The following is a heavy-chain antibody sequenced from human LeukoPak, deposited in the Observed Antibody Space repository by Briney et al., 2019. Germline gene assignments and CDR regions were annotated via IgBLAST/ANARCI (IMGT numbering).Heavy chain of an antibody. J-gene: IGHJ1*01. D-gene: IGHD2-2*01. CDR3: ARGAGCSSTSCYALYFQH. CDR2: IYHSGST. V-gene: IGHV4-30-2*01. Sequence: TPSQTLSLTCAVSGGSISGGGYSWSWIRQPPGKGLEWIGYIYHSGSTYYNPSLKSRVTISVDRSKNQFSLKLSSVTAADTAVYYCARGAGCSSTSCYALYFQHWGQGTLVTVSS. CDR1: GGSISGGGYS.